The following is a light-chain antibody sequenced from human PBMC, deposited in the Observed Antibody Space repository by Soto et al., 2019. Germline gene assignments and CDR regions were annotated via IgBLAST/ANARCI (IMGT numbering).Light chain of an antibody. CDR2: WAS. Sequence: DIVMTQSPDSLAVSLGERATINCKSSQSVLYSSNNKNYLAWYQQKPGHPPKVLIYWASTRESGVPDRFSGSGSGTDFTLTISSLQAEDVAVYYCQQYDSSPLTFGGGTKVEIK. V-gene: IGKV4-1*01. CDR3: QQYDSSPLT. J-gene: IGKJ4*01. CDR1: QSVLYSSNNKNY.